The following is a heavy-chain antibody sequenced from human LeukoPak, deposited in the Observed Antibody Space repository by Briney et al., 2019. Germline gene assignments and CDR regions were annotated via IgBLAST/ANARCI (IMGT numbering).Heavy chain of an antibody. D-gene: IGHD3-3*01. CDR3: ARGCDFWSDSGLYYYYMDD. V-gene: IGHV1-69*05. CDR1: GGTFSSYA. J-gene: IGHJ6*03. CDR2: IIPIFGTA. Sequence: AASVKVSCKASGGTFSSYAISWVRQAPGQGLEWMGGIIPIFGTANYAQKFQGRVTITTDESTSTAYMALSSLRSEDTAAYYCARGCDFWSDSGLYYYYMDDWGKGTTVTVSS.